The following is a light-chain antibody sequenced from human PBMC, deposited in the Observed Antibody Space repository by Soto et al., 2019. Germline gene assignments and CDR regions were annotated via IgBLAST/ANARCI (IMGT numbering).Light chain of an antibody. CDR2: EVS. Sequence: QSVLTQPPSASGSPGQSVTIPCTVTSSDVGGYNYVSWYQQHPGKAPKLMIYEVSKRPSGVPDRFSGSKSGNTASLTVSGLQAEDEADYYCSSYAGSNNYVFGTGTKVTVL. CDR1: SSDVGGYNY. CDR3: SSYAGSNNYV. V-gene: IGLV2-8*01. J-gene: IGLJ1*01.